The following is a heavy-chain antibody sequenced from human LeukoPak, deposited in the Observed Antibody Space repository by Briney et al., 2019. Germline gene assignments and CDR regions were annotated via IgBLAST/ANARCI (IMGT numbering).Heavy chain of an antibody. J-gene: IGHJ5*02. Sequence: SETLSCTGAVSGYSSSNGNYWGWIRQPPREGLGWIGSICHSGSTYYNPYLKIRVTISVDTSKNQFSLKQSSVTAADTAVYYCARLLVDTLTVGVPAANNQGVNWFDPWGQGTLVTVSS. CDR2: ICHSGST. CDR3: ARLLVDTLTVGVPAANNQGVNWFDP. V-gene: IGHV4-38-2*01. CDR1: GYSSSNGNY. D-gene: IGHD2-2*01.